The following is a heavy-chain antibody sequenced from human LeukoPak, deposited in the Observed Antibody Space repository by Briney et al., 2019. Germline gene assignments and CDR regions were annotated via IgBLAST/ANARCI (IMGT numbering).Heavy chain of an antibody. J-gene: IGHJ4*02. Sequence: GGSLRLSCAASGFTFSDYYMSWIRQAPGKGLEWVSYISSSGSTIYYADSVKGRFTISRDNAKNSLYLQMNSLRAEDTAVYYCARERRRRITIFGVALLDYWGQGTLVTVSS. CDR1: GFTFSDYY. CDR3: ARERRRRITIFGVALLDY. CDR2: ISSSGSTI. D-gene: IGHD3-3*01. V-gene: IGHV3-11*04.